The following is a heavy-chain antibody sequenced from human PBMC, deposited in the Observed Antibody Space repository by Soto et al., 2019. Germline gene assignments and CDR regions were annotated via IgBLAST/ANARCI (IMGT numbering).Heavy chain of an antibody. CDR3: ATGLKDASNRPSFDS. CDR2: ILALESHK. Sequence: GGSLRLSCMGSGFNFSDYYLNWIRYTPGKGLEWVSSILALESHKYYTASVLGRFSISRDNARKSLFLQMTDLRVEDTGIYFCATGLKDASNRPSFDSWGPGTAVTV. D-gene: IGHD2-2*01. J-gene: IGHJ4*02. CDR1: GFNFSDYY. V-gene: IGHV3-11*01.